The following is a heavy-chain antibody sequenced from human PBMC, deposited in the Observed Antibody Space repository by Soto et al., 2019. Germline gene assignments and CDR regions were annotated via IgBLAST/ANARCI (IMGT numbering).Heavy chain of an antibody. Sequence: PGGSLRLSCAASGFTFSSYAMTWVRQAPGKGLEWVSAISGSGGRTYYADSVKGRFNISRDNSKNTLYLQTNSLRAEDTAVYYCAKDAVKYFYGSGSYATTFYYGMDVWVQGTTVTVSS. CDR3: AKDAVKYFYGSGSYATTFYYGMDV. D-gene: IGHD3-10*01. J-gene: IGHJ6*02. CDR1: GFTFSSYA. V-gene: IGHV3-23*01. CDR2: ISGSGGRT.